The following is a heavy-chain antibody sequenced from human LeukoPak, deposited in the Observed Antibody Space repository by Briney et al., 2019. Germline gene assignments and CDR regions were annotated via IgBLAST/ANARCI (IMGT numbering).Heavy chain of an antibody. Sequence: ASVKVSCKASGYTFTSYDINWVRQATGQGLEWMGWMNPNSGNTGYAQKFQGRVTITADTSTDTAYMELSSLRSEDTAVYYCATARVVAATFDYYYYMDVWGKGTTVTVSS. CDR1: GYTFTSYD. V-gene: IGHV1-8*01. J-gene: IGHJ6*03. CDR2: MNPNSGNT. D-gene: IGHD2-15*01. CDR3: ATARVVAATFDYYYYMDV.